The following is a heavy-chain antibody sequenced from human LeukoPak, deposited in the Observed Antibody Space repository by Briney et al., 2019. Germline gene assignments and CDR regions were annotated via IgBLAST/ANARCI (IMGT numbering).Heavy chain of an antibody. V-gene: IGHV1-58*01. Sequence: ASVKVSCKSSGFSFSNSAVQWVRQAHGQRLEWIGWIIVGSGTTNYAQSLQGRLTITRDMSTNTAYMELSSLRSEDTAVYYCAAERYGGISDCCNFEIWGQGTMVTVSS. CDR1: GFSFSNSA. CDR2: IIVGSGTT. CDR3: AAERYGGISDCCNFEI. D-gene: IGHD4-23*01. J-gene: IGHJ3*02.